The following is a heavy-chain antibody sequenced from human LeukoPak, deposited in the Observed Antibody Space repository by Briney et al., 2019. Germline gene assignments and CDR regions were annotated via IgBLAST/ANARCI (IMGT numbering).Heavy chain of an antibody. Sequence: ASVKVSCKASGGTFSSYAISWVRQAPGQGLEWMGGIIPIFGTANYAQKFQGRVPITADESTSTAYMELSSLRSEDTAVYYCARGVSGLFDPWGQGTLVTVSS. J-gene: IGHJ5*02. CDR2: IIPIFGTA. V-gene: IGHV1-69*13. D-gene: IGHD3-22*01. CDR1: GGTFSSYA. CDR3: ARGVSGLFDP.